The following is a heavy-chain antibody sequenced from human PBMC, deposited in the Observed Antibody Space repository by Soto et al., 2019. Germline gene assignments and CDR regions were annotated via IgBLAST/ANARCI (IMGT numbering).Heavy chain of an antibody. CDR1: GFTFSSYA. Sequence: EVQLLESGGGLVQPGGSLRLSCAASGFTFSSYAMSWVRQAPGKGLEWVSAISGSGGSTYYADSVKGRFTISRDNSKNTLYLQMNSLRAEDTAVYYCAKDRGYCSGGSCYYYYYMDVWGKGTTVTVSS. V-gene: IGHV3-23*01. CDR3: AKDRGYCSGGSCYYYYYMDV. D-gene: IGHD2-15*01. CDR2: ISGSGGST. J-gene: IGHJ6*03.